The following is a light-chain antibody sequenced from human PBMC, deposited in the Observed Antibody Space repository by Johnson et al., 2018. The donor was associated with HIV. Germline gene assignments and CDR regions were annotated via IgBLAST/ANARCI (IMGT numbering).Light chain of an antibody. V-gene: IGLV1-51*01. CDR2: DNN. J-gene: IGLJ1*01. CDR3: GAWDSTLNAYV. Sequence: QSVLTQPPSVSAAPGEKVNISCSGSSSNIENDYVSWYQQLPGTAPKLLIYDNNKRPSGIPDRFSASKSGTSATLGITGLQTGDEGDYFCGAWDSTLNAYVFGTGTKVTVL. CDR1: SSNIENDY.